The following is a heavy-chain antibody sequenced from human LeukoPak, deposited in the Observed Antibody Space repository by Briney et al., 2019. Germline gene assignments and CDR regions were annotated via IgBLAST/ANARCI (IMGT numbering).Heavy chain of an antibody. D-gene: IGHD3-10*01. V-gene: IGHV3-7*01. J-gene: IGHJ4*02. CDR3: ARDGITMVRGSVY. Sequence: GGSLRLSFAASGFTFSSYWMSWVRQAPGKGLEWVANIKQDGSEKYYVDSVKGRFTISRDNAKNSLYLQMNSLRAEDTAVYYCARDGITMVRGSVYWGQGTLVTVSS. CDR2: IKQDGSEK. CDR1: GFTFSSYW.